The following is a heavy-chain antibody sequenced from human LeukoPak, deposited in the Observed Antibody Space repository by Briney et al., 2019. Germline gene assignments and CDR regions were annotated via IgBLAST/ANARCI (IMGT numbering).Heavy chain of an antibody. CDR2: ISSSSSTI. CDR1: GFIFSSYS. V-gene: IGHV3-48*04. D-gene: IGHD6-19*01. Sequence: GGSLRLSCAASGFIFSSYSMNWVRQAPGKGLEWVSYISSSSSTIYYADSVKGRFTISRDNAKNSLCLQMNSLRAEDTAVYYCAREGLAVAEVFDYWGQGTLVTVSS. CDR3: AREGLAVAEVFDY. J-gene: IGHJ4*02.